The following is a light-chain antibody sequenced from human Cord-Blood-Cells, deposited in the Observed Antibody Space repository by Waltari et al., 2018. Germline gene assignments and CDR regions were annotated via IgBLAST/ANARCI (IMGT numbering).Light chain of an antibody. CDR1: KLGDKY. CDR3: QAWDSSSVV. Sequence: SYELTQPPSVSVSPGQTASITCSGDKLGDKYPCWDQQKPGQSPVLVIYQDSKRPSGIPERFSGSNSGNTATLTISGTQAMDEGDYYCQAWDSSSVVFGGGTKLTVL. J-gene: IGLJ2*01. CDR2: QDS. V-gene: IGLV3-1*01.